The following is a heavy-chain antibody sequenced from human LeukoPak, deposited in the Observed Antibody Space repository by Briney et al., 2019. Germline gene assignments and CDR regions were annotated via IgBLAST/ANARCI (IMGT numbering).Heavy chain of an antibody. CDR3: ARGEGSEGSGSYYNYYYYGMDV. V-gene: IGHV4-59*01. CDR2: IYYSGST. J-gene: IGHJ6*02. Sequence: PSETLSLTCTVSGGSISSYYWSWIRQPPGKGLEWIGYIYYSGSTNYNTSLKSRVTISVDTSKNQFSLKLSSVTAADTAVYYCARGEGSEGSGSYYNYYYYGMDVWGQGTTVTVSS. D-gene: IGHD3-10*01. CDR1: GGSISSYY.